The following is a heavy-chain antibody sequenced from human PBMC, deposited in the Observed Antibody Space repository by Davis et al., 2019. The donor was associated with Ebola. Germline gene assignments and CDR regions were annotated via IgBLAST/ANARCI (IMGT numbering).Heavy chain of an antibody. Sequence: PSETLSLTFAVPGGSISSDGYSWSWIRQPPGKGLEWIGYIYHSGSTYYNPSLKSRVTISVDRSKNQFSLKLSSVTAADTAVYYCAIDYYGSGSFDCWGQGTLVTVSS. V-gene: IGHV4-30-2*01. CDR3: AIDYYGSGSFDC. CDR2: IYHSGST. J-gene: IGHJ4*02. D-gene: IGHD3-10*01. CDR1: GGSISSDGYS.